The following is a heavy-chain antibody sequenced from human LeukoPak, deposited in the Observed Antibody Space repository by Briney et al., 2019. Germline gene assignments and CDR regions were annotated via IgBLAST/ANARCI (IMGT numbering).Heavy chain of an antibody. CDR1: GGTFSSYA. Sequence: SVTVSCKASGGTFSSYAISWVRQAPGQGLEWMGRIIPILGIANYAQKFQGRVTITADKSTSTAYMELSSLRSQDTAVYYCARDGLALWFGELSDWGQGTLVTVSS. CDR2: IIPILGIA. V-gene: IGHV1-69*04. J-gene: IGHJ4*02. CDR3: ARDGLALWFGELSD. D-gene: IGHD3-10*01.